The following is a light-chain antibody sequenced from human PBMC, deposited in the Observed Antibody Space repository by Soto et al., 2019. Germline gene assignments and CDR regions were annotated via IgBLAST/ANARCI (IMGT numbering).Light chain of an antibody. CDR2: KAS. CDR1: QSISTY. CDR3: QQYNSS. V-gene: IGKV1-5*03. Sequence: DIQMTQSPSTLSASVGDRVTITCRASQSISTYLAWYQQKPGKAPKLLIYKASSLESGVPSRFSGSGSGTEFTLTISSLQPDDFATYYCQQYNSSFGQGTTGDIK. J-gene: IGKJ1*01.